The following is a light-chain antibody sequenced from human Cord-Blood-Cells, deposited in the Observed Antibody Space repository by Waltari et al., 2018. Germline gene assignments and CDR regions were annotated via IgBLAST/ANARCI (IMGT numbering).Light chain of an antibody. CDR2: GAS. V-gene: IGKV3-20*01. CDR3: QQYGSSST. CDR1: QSVSSRY. J-gene: IGKJ5*01. Sequence: EIVLTQSPGTLSLSPGERATLSCRASQSVSSRYLAWYQQKPGQAHRLLIYGASSRATGIPDRFSGSGCGTDFTLTISRLEPEDLAVYYCQQYGSSSTFGQGTRLEMK.